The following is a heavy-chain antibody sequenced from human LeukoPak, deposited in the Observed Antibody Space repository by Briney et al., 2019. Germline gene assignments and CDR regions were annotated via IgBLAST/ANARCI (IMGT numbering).Heavy chain of an antibody. J-gene: IGHJ4*02. CDR1: GFTFSSYA. Sequence: GGSLRLSCAASGFTFSSYAMSWVRQSPGKGLEWVSAIDGSGGSTYYADSVKGRFTISRDNSKDTLYLQMNSLRAEDTAVYYCANAYSSSWYTFWGQGTLVTVSS. CDR3: ANAYSSSWYTF. CDR2: IDGSGGST. D-gene: IGHD6-13*01. V-gene: IGHV3-23*01.